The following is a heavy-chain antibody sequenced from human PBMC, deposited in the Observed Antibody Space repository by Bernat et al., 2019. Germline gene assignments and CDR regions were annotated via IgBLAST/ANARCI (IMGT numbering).Heavy chain of an antibody. D-gene: IGHD4-4*01. J-gene: IGHJ5*02. CDR3: AGDPADSLTRNWFDP. CDR2: ISRISSHI. Sequence: EMQLVESGGGLVKPGGSLRLSCTASGFTFSDFGMNWVRQAPGKGLEWLSYISRISSHIYYADSVKGRFTISRDNAKSTLYLQMNSLRADDTAVYYCAGDPADSLTRNWFDPWGQGTLVTVSS. CDR1: GFTFSDFG. V-gene: IGHV3-21*05.